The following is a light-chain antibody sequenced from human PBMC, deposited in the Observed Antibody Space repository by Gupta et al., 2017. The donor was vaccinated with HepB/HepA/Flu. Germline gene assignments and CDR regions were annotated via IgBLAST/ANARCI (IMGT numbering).Light chain of an antibody. J-gene: IGLJ3*02. CDR2: RNN. CDR1: TSNIGSNY. CDR3: ATWDDSLSGWV. Sequence: QSVLTQPPSASGTPGPRVTISCSGSTSNIGSNYVYWYQQLPGTAPKLIIYRNNQRPSGVPDRVSGSKSGPSASLAISGLRSEDEADYYCATWDDSLSGWVFGGGTKLTVL. V-gene: IGLV1-47*01.